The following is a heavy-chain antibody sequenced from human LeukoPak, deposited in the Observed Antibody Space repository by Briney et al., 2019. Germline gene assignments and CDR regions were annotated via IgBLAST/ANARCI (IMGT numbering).Heavy chain of an antibody. V-gene: IGHV3-30*02. CDR3: AKEYGGRLGYYYYMDV. J-gene: IGHJ6*03. CDR2: IRYDGSNK. D-gene: IGHD4-23*01. CDR1: GFTFSSYS. Sequence: GGSLRLSCAASGFTFSSYSMNWVRQAPGKGLEWVAFIRYDGSNKYYADSVKGRFTISRDNSKNTLYLQMNSLRAEDTAVYYCAKEYGGRLGYYYYMDVWGKGTTVTVSS.